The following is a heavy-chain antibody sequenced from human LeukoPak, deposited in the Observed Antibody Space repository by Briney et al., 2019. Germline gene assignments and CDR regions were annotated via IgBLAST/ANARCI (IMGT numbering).Heavy chain of an antibody. CDR1: GFTFSSYS. D-gene: IGHD3-9*01. CDR2: ISYDGSNK. V-gene: IGHV3-30*18. Sequence: GGSLRLSCAASGFTFSSYSMNWVRQAPGKGLEWVAVISYDGSNKYYADSVKGRFTISRDNSKNTLYLQMNSLRVEDTAVYYCAKDHYDILTGPSRYWGQGTLVTVSS. J-gene: IGHJ4*02. CDR3: AKDHYDILTGPSRY.